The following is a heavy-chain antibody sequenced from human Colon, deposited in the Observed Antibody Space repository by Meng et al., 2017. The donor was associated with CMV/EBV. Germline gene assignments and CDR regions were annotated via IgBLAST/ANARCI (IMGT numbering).Heavy chain of an antibody. J-gene: IGHJ5*02. CDR2: VYYSGST. CDR1: GSIDNYVNH. D-gene: IGHD6-25*01. V-gene: IGHV4-30-4*08. CDR3: ATWEAIAAAGGWFDP. Sequence: GSIDNYVNHWVWIRQPPGKGLEWLGSVYYSGSTYYNPSHKSRITVSVDLSKNQFYLNLASVTAADTAIYYCATWEAIAAAGGWFDPWGQGTLVTVSS.